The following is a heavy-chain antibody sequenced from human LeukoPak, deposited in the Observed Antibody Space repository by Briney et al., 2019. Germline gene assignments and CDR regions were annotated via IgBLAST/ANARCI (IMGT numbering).Heavy chain of an antibody. CDR2: VSKDGNNI. J-gene: IGHJ4*02. V-gene: IGHV3-30-3*01. CDR1: GFDFINFH. D-gene: IGHD3-22*01. CDR3: ARDEDSSGYCDY. Sequence: PGGSLRLSCAASGFDFINFHIHWVRQAPGKGLEWLAFVSKDGNNIYYADSVKGRFTISRDNAKNSLYLQMNSLRAEDTAVYYCARDEDSSGYCDYWGQGTLVTVSS.